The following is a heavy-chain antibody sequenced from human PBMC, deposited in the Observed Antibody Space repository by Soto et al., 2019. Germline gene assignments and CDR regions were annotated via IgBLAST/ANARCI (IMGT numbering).Heavy chain of an antibody. D-gene: IGHD1-7*01. CDR2: IYSGGST. J-gene: IGHJ6*03. CDR3: ARDATGTTGWYYYMDV. CDR1: GFTVSSNY. Sequence: GGSLRLSCAASGFTVSSNYMSWVRQAPGKGLEWVSVIYSGGSTYYADSVKGRFTISRHNSKNTLYLQMNSLRAEDTAVYYCARDATGTTGWYYYMDVWGKGTTVTVSS. V-gene: IGHV3-53*04.